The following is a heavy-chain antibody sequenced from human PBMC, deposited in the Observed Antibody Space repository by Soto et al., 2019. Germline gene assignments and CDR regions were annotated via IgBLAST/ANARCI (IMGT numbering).Heavy chain of an antibody. CDR3: AKGWRQWLVTSGFNY. V-gene: IGHV3-30*18. Sequence: VQLVESGGGVVQPGRSLRLSCAASGFTFSDYAMHWVRQAPGKGLEWVAVVSHDGRTTHYADSVTGRFTISRDSSKNTVSLEMTSLRAEDTAVYYCAKGWRQWLVTSGFNYWGQGALVTVSS. CDR2: VSHDGRTT. CDR1: GFTFSDYA. D-gene: IGHD6-19*01. J-gene: IGHJ4*02.